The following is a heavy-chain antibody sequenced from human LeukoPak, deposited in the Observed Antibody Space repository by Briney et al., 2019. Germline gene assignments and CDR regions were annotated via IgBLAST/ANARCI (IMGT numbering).Heavy chain of an antibody. D-gene: IGHD2-15*01. J-gene: IGHJ4*02. CDR1: GFTFSSYW. Sequence: GGSLRLSCAASGFTFSSYWVSWVRQAPGKGLEWVANIKQDGSEKYYVDSVKGRFTISRDNANNSLYLQMNSLRAEDTAVYYCARVGGYCSGGSCYKRTFFDYWGQGTLVTVSS. CDR3: ARVGGYCSGGSCYKRTFFDY. V-gene: IGHV3-7*01. CDR2: IKQDGSEK.